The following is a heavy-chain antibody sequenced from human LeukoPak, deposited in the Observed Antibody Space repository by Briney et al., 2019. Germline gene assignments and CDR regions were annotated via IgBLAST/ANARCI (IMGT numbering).Heavy chain of an antibody. Sequence: SETLSLTCAVSGGSISSRNWWSWVRQPPGKGLEWVGEIYLSGSTNYNPSLKSRVTISVDKSKNQFSLKLTSVTAADTAVYYCARANDYGDPLPRYMDVWGKGTTVTVSS. CDR1: GGSISSRNW. D-gene: IGHD4-17*01. CDR2: IYLSGST. CDR3: ARANDYGDPLPRYMDV. J-gene: IGHJ6*03. V-gene: IGHV4-4*02.